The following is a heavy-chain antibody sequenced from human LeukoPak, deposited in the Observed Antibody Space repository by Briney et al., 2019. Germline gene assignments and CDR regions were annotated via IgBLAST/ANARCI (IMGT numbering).Heavy chain of an antibody. CDR2: IKKDGSEK. J-gene: IGHJ3*02. CDR1: GFTFSSYW. Sequence: GGSLRLSCAASGFTFSSYWMSWVRQAPGKGLEWVANIKKDGSEKYYVDSVKGRFTISRDNAKKSLYLQMNSLGAEDTAVYYCAGTEQWLVRKAFDIWGQGTMVTVSS. CDR3: AGTEQWLVRKAFDI. D-gene: IGHD6-19*01. V-gene: IGHV3-7*01.